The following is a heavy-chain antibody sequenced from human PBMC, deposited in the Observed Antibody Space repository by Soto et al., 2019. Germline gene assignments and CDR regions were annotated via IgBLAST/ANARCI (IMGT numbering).Heavy chain of an antibody. CDR3: ARVPMTTSLDYYYYYMDV. Sequence: GGSLRLSCAASGFTVSRYYMTWVRQAQGKGLEWVSVIYSGGSTYYADSVKGRFTISRDNSKNTLYLQMNSLRAEDTAVYYCARVPMTTSLDYYYYYMDVWGKGTTVTVSS. D-gene: IGHD4-4*01. V-gene: IGHV3-66*01. CDR2: IYSGGST. CDR1: GFTVSRYY. J-gene: IGHJ6*03.